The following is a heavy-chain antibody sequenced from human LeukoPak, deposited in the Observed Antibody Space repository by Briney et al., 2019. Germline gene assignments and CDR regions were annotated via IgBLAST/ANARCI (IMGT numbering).Heavy chain of an antibody. D-gene: IGHD2-2*01. CDR1: GYTFTSYD. Sequence: GASVKVSCKASGYTFTSYDINWVRQATGQGLEWMGWMNPNSGNTGYAQKFQGRVTITADESTSTAYMELSSLRSEDTAVYYCARAIVVVPAAAYYYYYYMDVWGKGTTVTVSS. V-gene: IGHV1-8*01. CDR2: MNPNSGNT. CDR3: ARAIVVVPAAAYYYYYYMDV. J-gene: IGHJ6*03.